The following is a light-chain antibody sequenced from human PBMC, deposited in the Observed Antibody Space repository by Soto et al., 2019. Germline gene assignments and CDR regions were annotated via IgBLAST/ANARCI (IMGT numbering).Light chain of an antibody. CDR2: DND. CDR1: SSNIGNNP. Sequence: QSALTQPPSVSAAPGQKVTISCSGSSSNIGNNPVCWYQQLPGTAPKRLIFDNDRRSPGIPDRFSGSKSGTSATLGITGLQTGDEADYYCGAWDTGLSAVVFGGGTKLTVL. V-gene: IGLV1-51*01. CDR3: GAWDTGLSAVV. J-gene: IGLJ2*01.